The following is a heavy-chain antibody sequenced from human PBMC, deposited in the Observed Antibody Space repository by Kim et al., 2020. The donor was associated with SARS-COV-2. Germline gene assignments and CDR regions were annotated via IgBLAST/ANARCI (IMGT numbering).Heavy chain of an antibody. J-gene: IGHJ6*03. D-gene: IGHD3-16*02. CDR3: ARGESSELRKGPYYYYMDV. CDR1: GYSFTSYW. V-gene: IGHV5-51*01. Sequence: GESLKISCKGSGYSFTSYWIGWVRQMPGKGLEWMGIIYPGDSDTRYSPSFQGQVTISADKSISTAYLQWSSLKASDTAMYYCARGESSELRKGPYYYYMDVWGKGTTVTVSS. CDR2: IYPGDSDT.